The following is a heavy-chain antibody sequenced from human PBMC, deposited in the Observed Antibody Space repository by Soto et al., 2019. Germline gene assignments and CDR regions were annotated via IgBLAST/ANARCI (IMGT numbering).Heavy chain of an antibody. CDR3: TRDGGYYYDSSGPRNWFDP. V-gene: IGHV3-49*04. J-gene: IGHJ5*02. D-gene: IGHD3-22*01. Sequence: GGSLRLSCTASGFTFGDYAMSWVRQAPGKGLEWVGFIRSKAYGGTTEYAASVKGRFTISRDDSKSIAYLQMNSLKTEDTAVYYCTRDGGYYYDSSGPRNWFDPWGQGTLVTVLL. CDR2: IRSKAYGGTT. CDR1: GFTFGDYA.